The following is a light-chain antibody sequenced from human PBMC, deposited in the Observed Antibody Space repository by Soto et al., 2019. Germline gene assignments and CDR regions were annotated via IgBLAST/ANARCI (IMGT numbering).Light chain of an antibody. CDR1: QSVSSSY. V-gene: IGKV3-20*01. J-gene: IGKJ1*01. CDR2: GTS. CDR3: QQYGSSSWT. Sequence: ENLFSHSPGTLSLSPGEKATPSCRASQSVSSSYLAWYQQKPGQAPRLLIYGTSSRATAIPDRFSGSGSGTDFTLTISRLEPEDFAVYYCQQYGSSSWTFGQGTKVDIK.